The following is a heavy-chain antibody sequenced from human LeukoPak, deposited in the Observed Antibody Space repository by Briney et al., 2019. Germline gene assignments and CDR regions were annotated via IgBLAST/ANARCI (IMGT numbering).Heavy chain of an antibody. CDR1: GGSISSSTYY. D-gene: IGHD1-26*01. CDR3: ARHVARGSFRSVDYYYYMAV. J-gene: IGHJ6*03. CDR2: IDYSGAT. V-gene: IGHV4-39*01. Sequence: PSETLSLTCSVSGGSISSSTYYWGWIRQPPGKGLGWIGYIDYSGATYYSSSIKSRVTMSVVTSKNQFSVKVSSVTAAGTAVYFCARHVARGSFRSVDYYYYMAVWGKGTTVTASS.